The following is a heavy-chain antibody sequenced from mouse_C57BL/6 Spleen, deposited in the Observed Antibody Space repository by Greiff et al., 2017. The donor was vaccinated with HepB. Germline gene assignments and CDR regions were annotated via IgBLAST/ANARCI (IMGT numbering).Heavy chain of an antibody. V-gene: IGHV1-82*01. CDR1: GYAFSSSW. D-gene: IGHD2-4*01. CDR3: AGDYDVRYFDV. J-gene: IGHJ1*03. Sequence: VKLQQSGPELVKPGASVKISCKASGYAFSSSWMNWVKQRPGKGLEWIGRIYPGDGDTNYNGKFKGKATLTADKSSSTAYMQLSSLTSEDSAVYFCAGDYDVRYFDVWGTGTTVTVSS. CDR2: IYPGDGDT.